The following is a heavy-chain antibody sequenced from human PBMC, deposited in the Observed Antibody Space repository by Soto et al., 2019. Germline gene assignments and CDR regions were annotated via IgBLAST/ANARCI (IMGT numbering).Heavy chain of an antibody. CDR2: IIPIFGTA. J-gene: IGHJ5*02. CDR1: GGTFSSYA. D-gene: IGHD3-9*01. CDR3: ARDRNYDILTGYAKFDP. Sequence: VKVSCKASGGTFSSYAISWVRQAPGQGLEWMGGIIPIFGTANYAQKFQGRVTITTDTSTRTAYMELRSLRSDDTAVYYCARDRNYDILTGYAKFDPWGQGTLVTVSS. V-gene: IGHV1-69*05.